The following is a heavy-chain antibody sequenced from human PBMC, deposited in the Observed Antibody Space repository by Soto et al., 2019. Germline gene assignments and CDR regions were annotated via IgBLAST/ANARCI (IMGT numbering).Heavy chain of an antibody. CDR2: IWYDGSNK. J-gene: IGHJ4*02. D-gene: IGHD6-19*01. CDR1: GFTFSSYG. Sequence: QVQLVESGGGVVQPGRSLRLSCAASGFTFSSYGMHWVRQAPGKGLEWVAVIWYDGSNKYYADSVKGRFTISRDNSKNTLYLQMNSLRAEDTAVYYCARDWHSSGWCDCWGQGTLFTVSS. V-gene: IGHV3-33*01. CDR3: ARDWHSSGWCDC.